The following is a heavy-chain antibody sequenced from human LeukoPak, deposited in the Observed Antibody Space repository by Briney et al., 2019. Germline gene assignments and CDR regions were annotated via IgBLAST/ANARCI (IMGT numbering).Heavy chain of an antibody. D-gene: IGHD6-19*01. CDR1: GFTFSSYG. Sequence: GGSLRLSCAASGFTFSSYGMSWVRQAPGKGLEWVSAISGSGGNTYYADSVKGRFTISRDNSKNTLCLQMNSLRADDTAVYYCAKDLRSSGWYDYWGQGTLVTVSS. J-gene: IGHJ4*02. V-gene: IGHV3-23*01. CDR3: AKDLRSSGWYDY. CDR2: ISGSGGNT.